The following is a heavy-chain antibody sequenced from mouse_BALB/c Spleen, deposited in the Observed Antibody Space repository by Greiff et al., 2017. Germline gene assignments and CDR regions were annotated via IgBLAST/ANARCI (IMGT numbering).Heavy chain of an antibody. Sequence: EVKLQESGGGLVQPGGSRKLSCAASGFTFSSFGMHWVRQAPEKGLEWVAYISSGSSTIYYADTVKGRFTISRDNPKNTLFLQMTSLRSEDTAMYYCASDYGSSYWFAYWGQGTLVTVSA. V-gene: IGHV5-17*02. CDR2: ISSGSSTI. CDR1: GFTFSSFG. D-gene: IGHD1-1*01. J-gene: IGHJ3*01. CDR3: ASDYGSSYWFAY.